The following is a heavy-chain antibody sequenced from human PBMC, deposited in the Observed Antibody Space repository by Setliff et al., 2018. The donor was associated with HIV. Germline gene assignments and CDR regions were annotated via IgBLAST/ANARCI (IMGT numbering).Heavy chain of an antibody. CDR1: GGSISSGGYY. D-gene: IGHD3-16*02. CDR2: IYYSGST. Sequence: PSETLSLTCTVSGGSISSGGYYWSWIRQHPGKGLAWIGYIYYSGSTYYNPSLKSRVTISVDTSKNQFSLKLSSVTAADTAVYYCARAAPYYDYVWVSYRHFDYWGQGTLVTVSS. J-gene: IGHJ4*02. CDR3: ARAAPYYDYVWVSYRHFDY. V-gene: IGHV4-31*03.